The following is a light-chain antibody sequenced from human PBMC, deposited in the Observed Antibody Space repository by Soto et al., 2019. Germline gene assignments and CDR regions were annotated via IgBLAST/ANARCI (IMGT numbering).Light chain of an antibody. CDR2: GAS. V-gene: IGKV3-15*01. CDR1: RSVSTK. Sequence: EIVMTHSPATLSLSPGERATLSCRASRSVSTKLVWYQHKPGQPPRLLISGASARATGIPDRFSGSGSGTEFTLTIASLQSEDFAVYYCQQSDNWPPTFGQGTKVEIK. J-gene: IGKJ1*01. CDR3: QQSDNWPPT.